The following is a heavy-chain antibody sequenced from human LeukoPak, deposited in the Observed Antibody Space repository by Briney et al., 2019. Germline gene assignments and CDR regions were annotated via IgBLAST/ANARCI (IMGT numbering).Heavy chain of an antibody. CDR1: GGSISNSFFY. Sequence: PSETLSLTCTVSGGSISNSFFYWGWIRQPPGKGLEWIGSINYSGSTYYNPSLKSRVTISIDTSKNQFYLKLSSLTAADTAVYYCARRDDSSGYHKIFDYWGPGTLVTVSS. V-gene: IGHV4-39*01. CDR2: INYSGST. CDR3: ARRDDSSGYHKIFDY. D-gene: IGHD3-22*01. J-gene: IGHJ4*02.